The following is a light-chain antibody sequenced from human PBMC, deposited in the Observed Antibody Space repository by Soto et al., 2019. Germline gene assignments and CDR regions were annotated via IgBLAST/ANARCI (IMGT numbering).Light chain of an antibody. CDR2: EVT. CDR3: SSYTSTTALYV. V-gene: IGLV2-14*01. J-gene: IGLJ1*01. Sequence: QSVLTQPASVSGSPGQSITISCTGTSSDVGDYNYVSWYQQHRGKAPKLIIYEVTSRPSGVSNRFSASKSGNTASLTISGLQAEDEADYYCSSYTSTTALYVFGTGTKVTVL. CDR1: SSDVGDYNY.